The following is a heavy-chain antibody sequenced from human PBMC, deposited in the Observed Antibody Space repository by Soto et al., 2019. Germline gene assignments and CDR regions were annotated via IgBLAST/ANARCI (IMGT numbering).Heavy chain of an antibody. Sequence: SVKVSCKSSGGTFSSYAISWVRQAPGQGLEWMGGIIPIFGTANYAQNFQGRGTITADESTSTAYMELSSLRSEDTAVYYCARVRLEWSLGDYYYYYGMDVWGQGTTVTVSS. V-gene: IGHV1-69*01. CDR2: IIPIFGTA. CDR1: GGTFSSYA. CDR3: ARVRLEWSLGDYYYYYGMDV. D-gene: IGHD3-3*01. J-gene: IGHJ6*02.